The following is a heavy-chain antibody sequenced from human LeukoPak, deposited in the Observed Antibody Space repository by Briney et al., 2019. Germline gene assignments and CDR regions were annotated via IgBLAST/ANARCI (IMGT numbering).Heavy chain of an antibody. CDR1: GYTFTSYH. D-gene: IGHD3-16*01. V-gene: IGHV1-46*01. Sequence: ASVKVSCKASGYTFTSYHMHWVRQAPGQGLEWMGIINPSGGSTSYAQKFQGRVTMTRDTSTSTVYMELSSLRSEDTAVYYCARARFSPGFFDYWGQGTLVTVSS. CDR3: ARARFSPGFFDY. CDR2: INPSGGST. J-gene: IGHJ4*02.